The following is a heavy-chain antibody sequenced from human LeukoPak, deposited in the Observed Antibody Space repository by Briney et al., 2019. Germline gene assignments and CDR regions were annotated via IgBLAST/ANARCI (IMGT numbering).Heavy chain of an antibody. Sequence: ASVKVSCKASGYTFTSYYMHWVRQAPGQGLEWMGIINPSGGSTSYAQKFQGRVTMTRDTSISTAYMELSRLRSDDTAVYYCARGDYGDYEWFDPWGQGTLVTVSS. CDR1: GYTFTSYY. D-gene: IGHD4-17*01. J-gene: IGHJ5*02. CDR3: ARGDYGDYEWFDP. V-gene: IGHV1-46*01. CDR2: INPSGGST.